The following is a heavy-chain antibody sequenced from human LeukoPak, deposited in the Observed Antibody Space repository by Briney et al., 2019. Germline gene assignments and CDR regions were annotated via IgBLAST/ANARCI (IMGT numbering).Heavy chain of an antibody. CDR3: ASHYYDSSGYYGDAFDI. J-gene: IGHJ3*02. V-gene: IGHV4-59*01. Sequence: SETLSLTCTVPGVSISSYYWSWIRQPPGKGLEWIGYIYYSGSTNYNPSLKSRVTISVDTSKNQFSLKLSSVTAADTAVYYCASHYYDSSGYYGDAFDIWGQGTMVTVSS. CDR1: GVSISSYY. CDR2: IYYSGST. D-gene: IGHD3-22*01.